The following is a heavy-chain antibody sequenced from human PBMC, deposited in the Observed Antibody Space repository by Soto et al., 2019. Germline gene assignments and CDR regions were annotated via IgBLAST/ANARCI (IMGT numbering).Heavy chain of an antibody. CDR2: IKQDGSEK. J-gene: IGHJ4*02. D-gene: IGHD3-3*01. CDR1: GFTFSSYW. V-gene: IGHV3-7*03. Sequence: LRLSWAASGFTFSSYWMSWVRQAPGKGLEWVASIKQDGSEKYYVDSVKGRFTISRDNAXXXXXXQXNXLXAXDTAXYYCARARSFYDFWSGLDYWGQGTLVTVSS. CDR3: ARARSFYDFWSGLDY.